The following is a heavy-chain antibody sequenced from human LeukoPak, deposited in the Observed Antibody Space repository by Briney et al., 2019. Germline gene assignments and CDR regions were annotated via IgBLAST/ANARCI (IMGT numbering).Heavy chain of an antibody. V-gene: IGHV4-38-2*02. J-gene: IGHJ4*02. CDR2: IYHGGNT. CDR3: ARGYSGSYHTPFY. CDR1: GYSISSGYY. Sequence: SETLSLTCTVSGYSISSGYYWGWIRQPPGKGLAWIASIYHGGNTYYNPSLESRVTISVDTSKNQFSLKLNSVTAADTAVYYCARGYSGSYHTPFYWGQGTLVTVSS. D-gene: IGHD1-26*01.